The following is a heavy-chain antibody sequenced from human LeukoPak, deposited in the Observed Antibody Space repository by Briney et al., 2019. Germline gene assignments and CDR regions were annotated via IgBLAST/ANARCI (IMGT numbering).Heavy chain of an antibody. CDR3: ARDLGDRGAFDI. D-gene: IGHD3-10*01. CDR2: ISSSSSYI. J-gene: IGHJ3*02. CDR1: GFTFSSYS. Sequence: PGGSLRLSCAASGFTFSSYSMNWVRQAPAKGLEWGSSISSSSSYIYYADSVKGRFTISRDNAKNSLYLQMNSLRAEDTAVYYCARDLGDRGAFDIWGQGTMVTISS. V-gene: IGHV3-21*04.